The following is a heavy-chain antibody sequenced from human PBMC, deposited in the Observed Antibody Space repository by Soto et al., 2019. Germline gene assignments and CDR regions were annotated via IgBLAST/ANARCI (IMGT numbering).Heavy chain of an antibody. J-gene: IGHJ2*01. CDR1: GFTFSSYG. V-gene: IGHV3-30*18. D-gene: IGHD4-17*01. CDR2: ISYDGSNK. CDR3: AKDANYGDNRYFDL. Sequence: GGSLRLSCAASGFTFSSYGMHWVRQAPGKGLEWVAVISYDGSNKYYADSVKGRFTISRDNSKNTLYLQMNSLRAEDTAVYYCAKDANYGDNRYFDLWGRGTLVTVSS.